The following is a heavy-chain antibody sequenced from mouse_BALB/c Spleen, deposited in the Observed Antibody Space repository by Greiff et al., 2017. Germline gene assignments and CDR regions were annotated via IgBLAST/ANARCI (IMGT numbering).Heavy chain of an antibody. CDR3: AREGNDGYFWFAY. D-gene: IGHD2-3*01. V-gene: IGHV1-63*02. Sequence: VQVVESGAELVRPGTSVKISCKASGYTFTNYWLGWVKQRPGHGLEWIGDIYPGGGYTNYNEKFKGKATLTADTSSSTAYMQLSSLTSEDSAVYFCAREGNDGYFWFAYWGQGTLVTVSA. J-gene: IGHJ3*01. CDR1: GYTFTNYW. CDR2: IYPGGGYT.